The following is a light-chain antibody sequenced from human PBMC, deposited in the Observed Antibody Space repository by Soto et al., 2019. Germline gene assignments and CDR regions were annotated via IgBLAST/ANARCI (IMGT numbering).Light chain of an antibody. CDR2: GAS. J-gene: IGKJ4*01. Sequence: EIVLTQSPGTLSLSPGERATLSCRASQSISSSYLAWYQQKPGQAPRLLIYGASSRATGIPDRFSGSGSGTDFNLTISRLEPEDFAVYYCQQYGTSLLTFGGGTKEEIK. CDR1: QSISSSY. V-gene: IGKV3-20*01. CDR3: QQYGTSLLT.